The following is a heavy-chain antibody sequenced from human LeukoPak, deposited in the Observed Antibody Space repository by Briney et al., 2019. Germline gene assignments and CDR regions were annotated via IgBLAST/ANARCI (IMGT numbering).Heavy chain of an antibody. CDR1: GGSISSSPYY. CDR3: ASSRSDEDY. J-gene: IGHJ4*02. Sequence: SETLSLTCTVSGGSISSSPYYWGWIRQPPGKGLEWIGSIYSSRSTYYNPSLKSRVTISVDTSKNQFSLKLSSVTAADTAVYYCASSRSDEDYWGQGTLVTVSS. CDR2: IYSSRST. D-gene: IGHD3-10*01. V-gene: IGHV4-39*01.